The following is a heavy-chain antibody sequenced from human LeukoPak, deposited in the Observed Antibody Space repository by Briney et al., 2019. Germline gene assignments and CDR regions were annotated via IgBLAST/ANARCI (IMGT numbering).Heavy chain of an antibody. J-gene: IGHJ4*02. Sequence: SETLSLTCAVYGGSFSGYYWSRIRQPPGKGLEWIGEINHSGSTNYNPSLKSRVTISVDTSKNQFSLKLSSVTAADTAVYYCARGTNYDFWSGYSPYYFDYWGQGTLVTVSS. CDR2: INHSGST. CDR3: ARGTNYDFWSGYSPYYFDY. CDR1: GGSFSGYY. V-gene: IGHV4-34*01. D-gene: IGHD3-3*01.